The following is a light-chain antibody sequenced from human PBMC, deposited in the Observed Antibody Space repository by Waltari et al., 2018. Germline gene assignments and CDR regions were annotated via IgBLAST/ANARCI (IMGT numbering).Light chain of an antibody. V-gene: IGKV3-15*01. CDR2: GAS. J-gene: IGKJ4*01. CDR1: QRVSSN. Sequence: EIVMTQSPATLSVSPGERATLSCRASQRVSSNLAWYQQKPGQAPRVLIYGASTRATGIPARFSGSGSGTEFTLTISSLQAEDFAVYYCQQYNNWLTFGGGTKVEIK. CDR3: QQYNNWLT.